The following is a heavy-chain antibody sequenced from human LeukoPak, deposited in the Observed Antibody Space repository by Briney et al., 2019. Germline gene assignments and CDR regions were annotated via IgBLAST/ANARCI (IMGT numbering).Heavy chain of an antibody. CDR1: GCTFSSYA. CDR2: IIPIFGTA. CDR3: AHRARGYSGYDHNDAFDI. Sequence: ASVKVSCKASGCTFSSYAISWVRQAPGQGLEWMGGIIPIFGTANYAQKFQGRVTITADESTSTDYMELSSLRSEDTAVYYCAHRARGYSGYDHNDAFDIWGQGTMVTVSS. V-gene: IGHV1-69*13. J-gene: IGHJ3*02. D-gene: IGHD5-12*01.